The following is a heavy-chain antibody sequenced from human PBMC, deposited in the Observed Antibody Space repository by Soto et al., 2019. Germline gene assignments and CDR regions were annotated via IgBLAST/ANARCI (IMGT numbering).Heavy chain of an antibody. D-gene: IGHD5-18*01. Sequence: QLQLQESGPGLVKPSETLSLTCTVSGGSISSSSLYWVWIRQPPGKGLEWIGSIYYSGSTYYNPSLQSRVTISVDTSKNQFSLKLSSVTAADTAVYYCSRRGTTMVNIDYWGQGTLVTVSS. J-gene: IGHJ4*02. CDR2: IYYSGST. V-gene: IGHV4-39*01. CDR3: SRRGTTMVNIDY. CDR1: GGSISSSSLY.